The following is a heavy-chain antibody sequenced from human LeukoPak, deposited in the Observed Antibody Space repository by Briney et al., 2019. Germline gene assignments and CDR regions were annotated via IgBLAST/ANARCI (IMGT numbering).Heavy chain of an antibody. Sequence: GGSLRLSCAASGFTFSGYAMSWVRQAPGKGLDWVSTIRGGDGSTVYADSVKGRFTISRDSSKSTMYLQMNNLRAEETAVYFCARNGNPHYFDNWGQGTLVTVSS. J-gene: IGHJ4*02. CDR2: IRGGDGST. CDR3: ARNGNPHYFDN. CDR1: GFTFSGYA. V-gene: IGHV3-23*01. D-gene: IGHD1-14*01.